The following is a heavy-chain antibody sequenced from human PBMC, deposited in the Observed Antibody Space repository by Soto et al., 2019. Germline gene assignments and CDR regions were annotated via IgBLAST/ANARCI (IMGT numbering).Heavy chain of an antibody. Sequence: QVQLMQSGAEVKKPGASVKISCKASGYTFTGSYIQWVRQAPGQGLEWMGMINPSDGDTKYAQSFQGRVTMTRDTSTSTVYMELNSVRSEDTAMYYCARSPYEYETLTGRYYYYMDVWGKGTTVTVSS. CDR2: INPSDGDT. J-gene: IGHJ6*03. CDR1: GYTFTGSY. V-gene: IGHV1-46*03. CDR3: ARSPYEYETLTGRYYYYMDV. D-gene: IGHD3-9*01.